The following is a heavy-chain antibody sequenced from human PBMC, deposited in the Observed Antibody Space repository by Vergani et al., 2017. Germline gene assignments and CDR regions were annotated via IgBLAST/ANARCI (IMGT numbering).Heavy chain of an antibody. Sequence: QVQLVQSGAEVKKPGASVKVSCKASGYTFTGYYMHWVRQAPGQGLEWMGWINPNSGGTNYAQKFQGRVTMTRDTSISTAYMELSTLRSDDTAVSYCARGCVVYGSGSYEDDYWGQGTLVTVSS. CDR2: INPNSGGT. D-gene: IGHD3-10*01. CDR3: ARGCVVYGSGSYEDDY. CDR1: GYTFTGYY. J-gene: IGHJ4*02. V-gene: IGHV1-2*02.